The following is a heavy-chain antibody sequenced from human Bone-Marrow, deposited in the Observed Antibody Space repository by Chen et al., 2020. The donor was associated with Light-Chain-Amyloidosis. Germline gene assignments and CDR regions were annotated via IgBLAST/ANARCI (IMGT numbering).Heavy chain of an antibody. Sequence: QVQLVESGGGVVQPGRSLRLSCAASGFTFSNYGMHWVRQTPGKGLELVAVLSYDGNSKYYADSGKGRFTISRDSSKNTLYLQMNSLRAEDTAVYYCARVSFERGGPARPPGDSWGQGTLVTVSS. CDR2: LSYDGNSK. CDR1: GFTFSNYG. V-gene: IGHV3-30-3*01. J-gene: IGHJ4*02. D-gene: IGHD6-6*01. CDR3: ARVSFERGGPARPPGDS.